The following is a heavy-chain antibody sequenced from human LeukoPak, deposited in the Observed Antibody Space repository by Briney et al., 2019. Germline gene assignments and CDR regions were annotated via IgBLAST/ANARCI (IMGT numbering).Heavy chain of an antibody. CDR1: GYTFISYG. CDR2: ISAYNGNT. CDR3: ARGSYGATLY. J-gene: IGHJ4*02. V-gene: IGHV1-18*01. D-gene: IGHD4-17*01. Sequence: ASVKISCKASGYTFISYGISWVRQAPGQGLEWRGWISAYNGNTNYAQKLQGRVTMTTDTSTSTAYMEQSRLRSDDGGVYCSARGSYGATLYWGQGTLVTVSS.